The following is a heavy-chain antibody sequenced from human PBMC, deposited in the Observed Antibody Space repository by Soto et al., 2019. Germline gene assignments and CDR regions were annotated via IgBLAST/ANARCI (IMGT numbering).Heavy chain of an antibody. CDR1: GVSVSSTSHY. D-gene: IGHD3-22*01. V-gene: IGHV4-39*01. J-gene: IGHJ6*02. Sequence: SETLSLTCTVSGVSVSSTSHYWGWVRQSPGKGLEWVGSMYVVGTTYYSPSLRSRVAISLDTSKNQFSLRLNSVTAADTAVYYCARHPSRRYYDSSGYYYPLVYGMDVWGQGTTVTVS. CDR3: ARHPSRRYYDSSGYYYPLVYGMDV. CDR2: MYVVGTT.